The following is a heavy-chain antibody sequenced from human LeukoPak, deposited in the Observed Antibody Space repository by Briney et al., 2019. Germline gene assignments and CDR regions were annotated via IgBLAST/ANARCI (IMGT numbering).Heavy chain of an antibody. Sequence: SETLSLTCAVYGGSFSGYYWSWIRQPPGKGLEWIGEINHSGSTNYNPSLKSRVTISVDTSKNQFSLKLSSVTAADTAVYYCARGGHSRHFDYWGQGTLVTVSS. CDR2: INHSGST. V-gene: IGHV4-34*01. D-gene: IGHD6-13*01. J-gene: IGHJ4*02. CDR1: GGSFSGYY. CDR3: ARGGHSRHFDY.